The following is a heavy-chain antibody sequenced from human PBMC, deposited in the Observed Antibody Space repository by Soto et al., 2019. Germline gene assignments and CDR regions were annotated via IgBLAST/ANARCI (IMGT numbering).Heavy chain of an antibody. D-gene: IGHD2-2*01. CDR1: GFSLSTSAAG. Sequence: QITLKESGPTLVKPTQPLTLTCTFSGFSLSTSAAGVGWIRQPPGKALEWLALIYWDDDKRYSPSLKSRLTLTKDTPKNQVVLRMTNMDRVDTATYYCAYKGCISTSCYAPGPTWLEPWCQGTLVTVS. J-gene: IGHJ5*02. CDR2: IYWDDDK. V-gene: IGHV2-5*02. CDR3: AYKGCISTSCYAPGPTWLEP.